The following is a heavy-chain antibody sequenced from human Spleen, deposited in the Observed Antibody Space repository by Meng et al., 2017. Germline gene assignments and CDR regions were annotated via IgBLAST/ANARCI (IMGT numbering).Heavy chain of an antibody. CDR3: ARGPTTMAHDFDY. J-gene: IGHJ4*02. V-gene: IGHV4-4*07. Sequence: SETLSLTCTVSGGSISSYYWSWIRQPAGKGLEWIGRMYTSGSTNYNPSLESRATISVDTSQNNLSLKLSSVTAADSAVYYCARGPTTMAHDFDYWGQGTLVTVSS. D-gene: IGHD4-11*01. CDR1: GGSISSYY. CDR2: MYTSGST.